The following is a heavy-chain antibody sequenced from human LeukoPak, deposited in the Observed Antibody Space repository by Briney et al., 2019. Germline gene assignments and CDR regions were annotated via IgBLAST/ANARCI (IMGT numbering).Heavy chain of an antibody. CDR1: GYTFTSYG. J-gene: IGHJ5*02. CDR2: INPNSGGT. Sequence: ASVKVSCKASGYTFTSYGISWVRQAPGQGLEWMGWINPNSGGTNYAQKFQGRVTMTRDTSISTAYMELSRLRSDDTAVYYCARGGALWDSSWFDPWGQGTLVTVSS. D-gene: IGHD3-22*01. V-gene: IGHV1-2*02. CDR3: ARGGALWDSSWFDP.